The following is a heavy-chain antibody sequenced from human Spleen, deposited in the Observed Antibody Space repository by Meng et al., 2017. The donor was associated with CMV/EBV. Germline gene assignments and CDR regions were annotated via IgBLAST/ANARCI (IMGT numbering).Heavy chain of an antibody. D-gene: IGHD6-13*01. Sequence: GESLKISCAASGFTFSTYSMNWVRQAPGKGLERVSYISSGSTIHYADSVWGRFTISRDNAKNSLYLQMNSLRAEDTAVYYCTRATYTSSWDFEFWGQGTLVTVSS. CDR1: GFTFSTYS. CDR3: TRATYTSSWDFEF. CDR2: ISSGSTI. J-gene: IGHJ4*02. V-gene: IGHV3-48*04.